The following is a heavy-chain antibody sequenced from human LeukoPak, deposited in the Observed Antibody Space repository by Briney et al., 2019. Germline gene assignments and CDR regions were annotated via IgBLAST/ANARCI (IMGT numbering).Heavy chain of an antibody. V-gene: IGHV3-21*04. CDR2: ISSSGYYI. D-gene: IGHD6-13*01. J-gene: IGHJ4*02. Sequence: GGSLRLYCAASGFTFSTYTMNWVRQAPGKGLEWVSSISSSGYYIYYADSVKGRFAISRDNSKNSLYLQMNSLRTEDTALYYCAKEDYISSWYARDYWGQGTLVTVSS. CDR3: AKEDYISSWYARDY. CDR1: GFTFSTYT.